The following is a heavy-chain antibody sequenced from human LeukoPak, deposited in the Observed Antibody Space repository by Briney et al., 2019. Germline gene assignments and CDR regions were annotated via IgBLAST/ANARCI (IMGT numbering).Heavy chain of an antibody. CDR3: ARVDPNSYYFDY. D-gene: IGHD1-7*01. V-gene: IGHV3-64*01. CDR2: ICSNGGST. CDR1: GFTFSSYA. Sequence: GGSLRLSCAASGFTFSSYAMHWVRQAPGKGLEYVSAICSNGGSTYYANSLKGRFTISRDNSKNTLYLQMASLRAEDMAVYYCARVDPNSYYFDYWGQGTLVTVSS. J-gene: IGHJ4*02.